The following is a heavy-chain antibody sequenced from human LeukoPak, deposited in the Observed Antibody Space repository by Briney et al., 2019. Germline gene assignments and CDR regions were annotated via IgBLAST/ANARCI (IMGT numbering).Heavy chain of an antibody. Sequence: SVKVSCKASGGTFSSYTISWVRQAPGQGLEWMGRIIPILGIANYAQKFQGRVTITADKSTSTAYMELSSLRSEDTAVYYCATHYGSGSGNPYYYYMDVWGRGTTVTVSS. CDR1: GGTFSSYT. CDR2: IIPILGIA. D-gene: IGHD3-10*01. V-gene: IGHV1-69*02. J-gene: IGHJ6*03. CDR3: ATHYGSGSGNPYYYYMDV.